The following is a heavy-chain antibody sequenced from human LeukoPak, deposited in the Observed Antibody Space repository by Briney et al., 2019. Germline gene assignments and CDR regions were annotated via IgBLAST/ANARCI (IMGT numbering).Heavy chain of an antibody. CDR3: ARGPPDVVVPAAMVSYYYYMDV. J-gene: IGHJ6*03. CDR1: GYTFTSYD. D-gene: IGHD2-2*01. V-gene: IGHV1-8*03. Sequence: ASVKVSCKASGYTFTSYDINWVRQATGQGLGWMGWMNPNSGNTGYAQKFQGRVTITRNTSISTAYMELSSLRSEDTAVYYCARGPPDVVVPAAMVSYYYYMDVWGKGTTVTVSS. CDR2: MNPNSGNT.